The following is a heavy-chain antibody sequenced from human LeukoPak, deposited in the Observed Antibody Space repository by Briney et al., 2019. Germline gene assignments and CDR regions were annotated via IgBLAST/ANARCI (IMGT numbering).Heavy chain of an antibody. V-gene: IGHV3-33*01. Sequence: PGRSLRLSCAASGFTFSGYGMHWVRQAPGKGLEWVAVIWYDGSNKYYADSVKGRFTISRDNSKNTLYLQMNSLRAEDTAVYYCASGAGRFDYWGQGTLVTVSS. CDR1: GFTFSGYG. J-gene: IGHJ4*02. D-gene: IGHD1-26*01. CDR3: ASGAGRFDY. CDR2: IWYDGSNK.